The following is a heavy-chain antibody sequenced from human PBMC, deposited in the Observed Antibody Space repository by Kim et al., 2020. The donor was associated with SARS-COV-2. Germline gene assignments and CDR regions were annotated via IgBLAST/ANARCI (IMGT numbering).Heavy chain of an antibody. J-gene: IGHJ6*02. CDR3: AREDGSGSYQSGGMDV. Sequence: GGSLRLSCAASGFTFSSYSMNWVRQAPGKGLEWVSYISSSSSTIYYADSVKGRFTISRDNAKNSLYLQMNSLRAEDTAVYYCAREDGSGSYQSGGMDVWGQGTTVTVSS. CDR1: GFTFSSYS. V-gene: IGHV3-48*04. CDR2: ISSSSSTI. D-gene: IGHD3-10*01.